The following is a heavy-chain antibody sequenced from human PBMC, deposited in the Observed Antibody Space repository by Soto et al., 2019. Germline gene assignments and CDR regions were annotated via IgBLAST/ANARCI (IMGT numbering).Heavy chain of an antibody. D-gene: IGHD2-2*01. J-gene: IGHJ6*02. V-gene: IGHV3-21*06. CDR1: GFTFSDEN. CDR3: ARNSDCHSTSCFFPPHV. CDR2: ISGGGSYI. Sequence: GGSLRLSCSASGFTFSDENMSWVRQVPGKGLEWVSGISGGGSYIFYADSVQGRFSISRDNPKNSLFLEMNSLRVEDTAVYYCARNSDCHSTSCFFPPHVWGQGTTVTVSS.